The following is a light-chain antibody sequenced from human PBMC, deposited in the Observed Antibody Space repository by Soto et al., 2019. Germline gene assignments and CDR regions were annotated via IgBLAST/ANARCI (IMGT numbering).Light chain of an antibody. CDR1: QSINTW. CDR3: QHYDSYPFT. CDR2: TAS. J-gene: IGKJ4*01. Sequence: DVQMTQSPSTLSASVGDSVTITCRASQSINTWVTWYQQTPGKAPRLLIYTASTLETGVPTRFSGSGSGTEFAITITILQHDDFGTYYCQHYDSYPFTFGGGTRVEIK. V-gene: IGKV1-5*03.